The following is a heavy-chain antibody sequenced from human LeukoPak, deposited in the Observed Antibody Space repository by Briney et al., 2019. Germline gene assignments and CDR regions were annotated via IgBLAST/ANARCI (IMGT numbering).Heavy chain of an antibody. Sequence: ASVKVSCKSSGYTFSGYYMHWVRQAPGQGLEWMGWINPNSGGTNYAQKFQGRVTMTRDTSISTAYMELIRLRSADTAVYYCARVGRAFTARSSFFDYWGQGTLVTVSS. CDR3: ARVGRAFTARSSFFDY. J-gene: IGHJ4*02. V-gene: IGHV1-2*02. CDR1: GYTFSGYY. D-gene: IGHD6-6*01. CDR2: INPNSGGT.